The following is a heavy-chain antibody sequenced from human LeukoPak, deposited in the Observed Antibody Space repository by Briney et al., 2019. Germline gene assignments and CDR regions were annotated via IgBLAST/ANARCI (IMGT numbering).Heavy chain of an antibody. Sequence: KSSETLSLTCAVYGGSFSGYYWSWIRQPPGKGLEWIGEINHSGSTNYNPSLKSRVTISVDTSKNQFSLKLSSVTAADTAVYYCAVYYGSGSYYGYWGQGTLVTVSS. V-gene: IGHV4-34*01. D-gene: IGHD3-10*01. CDR1: GGSFSGYY. CDR2: INHSGST. CDR3: AVYYGSGSYYGY. J-gene: IGHJ4*02.